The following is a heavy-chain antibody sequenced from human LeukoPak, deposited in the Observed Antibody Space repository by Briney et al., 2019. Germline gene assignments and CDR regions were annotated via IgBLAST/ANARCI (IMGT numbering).Heavy chain of an antibody. Sequence: GGSLRLSCAASGFTFSSYWMSWVRQAPGKGLEWVANIKQDGSEKYYVDSVKGRFTISRDNAKNSLYLQMNSLRAEDTAVYYCARGRWRMAFAEYFQHWGQGTLVTVSS. CDR1: GFTFSSYW. V-gene: IGHV3-7*01. CDR3: ARGRWRMAFAEYFQH. D-gene: IGHD5-24*01. CDR2: IKQDGSEK. J-gene: IGHJ1*01.